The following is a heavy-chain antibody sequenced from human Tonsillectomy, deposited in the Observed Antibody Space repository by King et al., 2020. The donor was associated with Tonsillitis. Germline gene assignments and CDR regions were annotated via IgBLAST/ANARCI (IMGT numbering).Heavy chain of an antibody. CDR1: GFTFSGSA. CDR3: TRASSSSSSFDY. D-gene: IGHD6-6*01. CDR2: IRGKANSYAT. Sequence: VQLVESGGGLVQPGGSLKLSCAASGFTFSGSAMHWFRQASGKGLEWVGRIRGKANSYATAYAASVKGRFTISRDDSKNTAYLQMNSLKTEDTAVYYCTRASSSSSSFDYWGQGTLVTVSS. J-gene: IGHJ4*02. V-gene: IGHV3-73*01.